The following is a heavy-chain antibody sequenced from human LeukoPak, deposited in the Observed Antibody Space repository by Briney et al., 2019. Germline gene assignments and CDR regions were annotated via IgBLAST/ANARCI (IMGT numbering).Heavy chain of an antibody. Sequence: GGSLRLSCAASGFTFSSYGMHWVRQAPGQGLEWMGIINPSGGSTSYAQKFQGRVTMTRDMSTSAVYMELSSLRSEDTAVYYCARPERYYGSGSFSFWGQGTLVTVSS. D-gene: IGHD3-10*01. CDR3: ARPERYYGSGSFSF. J-gene: IGHJ4*02. CDR2: INPSGGST. V-gene: IGHV1-46*01. CDR1: GFTFSSYG.